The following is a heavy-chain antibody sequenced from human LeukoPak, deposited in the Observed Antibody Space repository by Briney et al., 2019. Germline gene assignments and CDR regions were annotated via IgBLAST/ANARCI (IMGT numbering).Heavy chain of an antibody. V-gene: IGHV3-30*04. CDR3: ARRWYFDL. CDR2: ISFDGSDK. Sequence: CAMSWVRQAPGKGLEWVAVISFDGSDKYYADSVKGRFTISRDNSKNTLYLQMNSLRAEDTAVYYCARRWYFDLWGRGTLVTVSS. CDR1: CA. J-gene: IGHJ2*01. D-gene: IGHD5-24*01.